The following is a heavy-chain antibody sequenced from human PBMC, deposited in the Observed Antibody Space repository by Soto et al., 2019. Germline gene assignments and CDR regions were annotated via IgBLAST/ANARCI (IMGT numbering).Heavy chain of an antibody. D-gene: IGHD3-9*01. CDR2: IKSKTDGGTT. J-gene: IGHJ6*02. CDR3: TTVRGSQRDILTGYYYYYYGMDV. V-gene: IGHV3-15*01. Sequence: GGSLRLSCAASGFTFSNAWMSWVRQAPGKGLEWVGRIKSKTDGGTTDYAAPVKGRFTISRDDSKNTLYLQMNSLKTEATAVYYCTTVRGSQRDILTGYYYYYYGMDVWGQGTTVTVSS. CDR1: GFTFSNAW.